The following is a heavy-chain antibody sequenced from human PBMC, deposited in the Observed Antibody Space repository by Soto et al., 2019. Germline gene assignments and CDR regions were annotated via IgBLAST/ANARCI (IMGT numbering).Heavy chain of an antibody. V-gene: IGHV3-11*01. J-gene: IGHJ3*02. Sequence: QVQLVESGGGLVKPGGSLRLSCAASGFTFSDYRMSWIRQAPGKGLEWVSYISGTGRTIYYADSVKGRFTISRDNAKNSLYLQMNSLRAEDTAVYYCARDRSYGGDAFDIWGQGTMVTVSS. CDR1: GFTFSDYR. D-gene: IGHD3-10*01. CDR3: ARDRSYGGDAFDI. CDR2: ISGTGRTI.